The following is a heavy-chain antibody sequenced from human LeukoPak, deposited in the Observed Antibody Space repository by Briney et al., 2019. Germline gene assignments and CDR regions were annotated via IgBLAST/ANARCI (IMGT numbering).Heavy chain of an antibody. D-gene: IGHD3-22*01. Sequence: ASVKVSCKASGGTFSSYATSWVRQAPGQGLEWMGGIIPMFGRANYAQKFQGRLTITADESSTTAYMELSGLRSEDTAVYYCATDASIYDSRGYYYLWWGQGTLVTVSS. J-gene: IGHJ4*02. CDR1: GGTFSSYA. V-gene: IGHV1-69*01. CDR2: IIPMFGRA. CDR3: ATDASIYDSRGYYYLW.